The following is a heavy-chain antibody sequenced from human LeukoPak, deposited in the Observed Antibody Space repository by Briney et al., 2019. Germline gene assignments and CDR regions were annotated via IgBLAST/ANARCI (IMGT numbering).Heavy chain of an antibody. CDR2: IKSRSGGGTT. V-gene: IGHV3-15*01. CDR1: GCTFSNDC. CDR3: TTESALLLWFGELRYYMDV. D-gene: IGHD3-10*01. J-gene: IGHJ6*03. Sequence: AGSLRLSCAASGCTFSNDCLSWVRQAPGKGLEWVGGIKSRSGGGTTDCAAHVKGIFTISRDDSKNTLYLQMNSLETEDTAVYYCTTESALLLWFGELRYYMDVWGKRTTVTVSS.